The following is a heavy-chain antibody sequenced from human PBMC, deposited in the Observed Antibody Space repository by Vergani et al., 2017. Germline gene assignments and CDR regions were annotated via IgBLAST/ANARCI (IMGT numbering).Heavy chain of an antibody. CDR1: GGSISSSSYY. CDR2: IYYSGST. J-gene: IGHJ3*02. V-gene: IGHV4-39*01. Sequence: QLQLQESGPGLVKPSETLSLTCTVSGGSISSSSYYWGWIRQPPGKGLEWIGSIYYSGSTYYNPSLKSRVTISVDTSKNQFSLKLSSVTAADTAVYYCARVAENDAFDIWGQGTMVTVSS. CDR3: ARVAENDAFDI.